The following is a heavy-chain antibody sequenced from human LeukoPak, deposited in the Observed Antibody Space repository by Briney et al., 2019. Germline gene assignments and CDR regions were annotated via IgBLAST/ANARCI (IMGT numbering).Heavy chain of an antibody. CDR2: INHSAST. CDR1: GGSFRGYY. J-gene: IGHJ4*02. V-gene: IGHV4-34*01. D-gene: IGHD4-17*01. Sequence: ASETLSLTCAVYGGSFRGYYWSWIRQPPGKGLEWFGEINHSASTNYTPPLKSRVTISVDTSKHQFSLKLTSMTAADTAVYYCARGRAVTSIDYWGQGTLVTVSS. CDR3: ARGRAVTSIDY.